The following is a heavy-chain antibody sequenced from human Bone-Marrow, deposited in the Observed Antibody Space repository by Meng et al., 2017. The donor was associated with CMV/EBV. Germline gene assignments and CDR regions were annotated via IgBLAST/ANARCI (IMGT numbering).Heavy chain of an antibody. Sequence: SETLSLTCTVSGGSVSSISYYWNWIRQPPGKGLGWIGYIYYSGSAIYNPSLKSRVTISVDTSQNLFSLRLRSVTTADTAVYYCARGEVTTLGYWGQGTLVTVSS. CDR1: GGSVSSISYY. J-gene: IGHJ4*02. CDR3: ARGEVTTLGY. V-gene: IGHV4-61*01. CDR2: IYYSGSA. D-gene: IGHD4-11*01.